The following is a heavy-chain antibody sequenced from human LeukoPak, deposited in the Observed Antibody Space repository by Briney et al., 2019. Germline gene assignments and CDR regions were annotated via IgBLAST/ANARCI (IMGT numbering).Heavy chain of an antibody. V-gene: IGHV3-21*01. J-gene: IGHJ5*02. CDR3: ARGSDTAFNWFDP. CDR2: ISSSSSYI. Sequence: GGSLRLSCAASGFTFSSYSMNWVRQAPGKGLEWVSSISSSSSYIYYADSVKGRFTISRDNPKNSLYLQMNSLRAEDTAVYYCARGSDTAFNWFDPWGQGTLVTVSS. CDR1: GFTFSSYS. D-gene: IGHD5-18*01.